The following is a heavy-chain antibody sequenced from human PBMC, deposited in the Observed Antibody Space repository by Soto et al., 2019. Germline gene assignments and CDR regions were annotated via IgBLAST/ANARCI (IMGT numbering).Heavy chain of an antibody. CDR3: ARDPSIVLVPAATYYYYYYGMDL. CDR1: GFTFSSYW. Sequence: EVQLVESGGGLVQPGGSLRLCFAASGFTFSSYWMSWVRQAPGKGLEWVANIKQDGSEKYYVDSVKGRFTISRDNAKNSLYLQMNSLRAEDTAVYYCARDPSIVLVPAATYYYYYYGMDLWGQGTTVTVSS. CDR2: IKQDGSEK. D-gene: IGHD2-2*01. J-gene: IGHJ6*02. V-gene: IGHV3-7*01.